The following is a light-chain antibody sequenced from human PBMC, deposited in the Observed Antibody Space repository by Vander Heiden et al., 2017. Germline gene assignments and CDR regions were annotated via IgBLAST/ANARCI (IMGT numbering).Light chain of an antibody. CDR2: AAF. CDR3: QQSYSTPRT. Sequence: IQMTQSPSSLSPSVGDRVTITCRASQSISSFLNWYQQKPGKAPKLLIYAAFSLQSGVPSRFSGSGSGTDFTLTISSLQPEDFATYYCQQSYSTPRTFGQGTKVEIK. J-gene: IGKJ1*01. CDR1: QSISSF. V-gene: IGKV1-39*01.